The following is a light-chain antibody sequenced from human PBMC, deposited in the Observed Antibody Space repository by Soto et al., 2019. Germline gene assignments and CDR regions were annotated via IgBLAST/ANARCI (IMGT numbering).Light chain of an antibody. CDR1: QSIFSNY. CDR3: QQYGTSPRT. V-gene: IGKV3-20*01. CDR2: GAS. J-gene: IGKJ1*01. Sequence: EVMLTQSPGTLSLSPGERATLSCRASQSIFSNYLAWYQQKSGQAPRLLIYGASNRATGIPDRFSGSGSGTDFTLTISRLEPEGFAVYYFQQYGTSPRTFGQGTKVEFK.